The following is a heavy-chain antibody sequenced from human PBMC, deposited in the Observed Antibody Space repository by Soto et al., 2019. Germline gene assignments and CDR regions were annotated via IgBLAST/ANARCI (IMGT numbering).Heavy chain of an antibody. J-gene: IGHJ5*02. D-gene: IGHD6-19*01. CDR1: GGSISSSSYY. Sequence: QLQLQESGPGLVKPSETLSLTCTVSGGSISSSSYYWGWIRQPPGKGLEWIGSIYYSGSTYYNPSLKSRVTISVDTSKNRFSLKLSSVTAADTAVYYCARSGVSGWYDSFDPWGQGTLVTVSS. CDR2: IYYSGST. CDR3: ARSGVSGWYDSFDP. V-gene: IGHV4-39*01.